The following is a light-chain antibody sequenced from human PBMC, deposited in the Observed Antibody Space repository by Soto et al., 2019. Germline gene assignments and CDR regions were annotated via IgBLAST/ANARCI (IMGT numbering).Light chain of an antibody. J-gene: IGLJ2*01. V-gene: IGLV2-14*03. CDR2: DVT. CDR1: SSDVGGYNY. Sequence: QSALTQPASVSRSPGQSITISCTGTSSDVGGYNYVSWFQHHPGKAPKLMIYDVTNRPSGVSNRFSGSKSGNTASLTISGLQAEDEADYYCSSYTSGSTRVIFGGGTKLTVL. CDR3: SSYTSGSTRVI.